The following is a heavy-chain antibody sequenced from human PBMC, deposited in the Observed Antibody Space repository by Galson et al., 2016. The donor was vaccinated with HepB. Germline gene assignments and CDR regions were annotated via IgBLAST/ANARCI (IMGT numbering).Heavy chain of an antibody. CDR1: GFIFSDYA. V-gene: IGHV3-21*01. J-gene: IGHJ4*02. CDR2: ISSRSSDI. Sequence: SLRLSCAVSDLASSGFIFSDYAMHWVRQAPGKGLEWVSCISSRSSDIEYADSVKGRFTISRDNAKNSLYLQMNSLRAEDTAVYYCARDAADYGDFTAGPEWGQGALVTVSS. CDR3: ARDAADYGDFTAGPE. D-gene: IGHD4-17*01.